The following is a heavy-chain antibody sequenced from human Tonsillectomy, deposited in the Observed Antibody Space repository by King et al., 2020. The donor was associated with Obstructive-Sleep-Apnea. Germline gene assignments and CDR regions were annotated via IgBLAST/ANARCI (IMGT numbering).Heavy chain of an antibody. Sequence: VQLVESGAEVKKPGASVKVSCKASGYTFTSYDINWVRQATGQGLEWMGWMNPNSGNTGYAQKFQGRVTMTRNTSISTAYMELSSLRSEDTAVYYCASMNRYYYDSSGYYLKFDPWGKGTLVTVSS. CDR1: GYTFTSYD. J-gene: IGHJ5*02. CDR2: MNPNSGNT. D-gene: IGHD3-22*01. CDR3: ASMNRYYYDSSGYYLKFDP. V-gene: IGHV1-8*01.